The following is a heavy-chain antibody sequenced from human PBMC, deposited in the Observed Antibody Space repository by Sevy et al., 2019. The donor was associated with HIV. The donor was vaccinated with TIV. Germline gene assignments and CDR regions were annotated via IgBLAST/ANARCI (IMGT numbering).Heavy chain of an antibody. CDR2: IRGSGGST. CDR3: HGDYDSSQLASYYYYGMDV. Sequence: GGSLRLSCAASGFTFSSYAMSWVRQAPGKGLEWVSTIRGSGGSTYYVDSVKGRFTISRDNFKNTLYLQMSSLRAEDTAVYYCHGDYDSSQLASYYYYGMDVWGQGTTVTVSS. D-gene: IGHD3-22*01. V-gene: IGHV3-23*01. J-gene: IGHJ6*02. CDR1: GFTFSSYA.